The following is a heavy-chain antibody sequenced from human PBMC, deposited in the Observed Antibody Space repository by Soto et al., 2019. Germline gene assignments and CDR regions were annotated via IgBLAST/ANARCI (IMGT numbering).Heavy chain of an antibody. CDR1: GGSISSGGYY. CDR2: VYYSGST. V-gene: IGHV4-31*03. Sequence: PSETLSLTCTVSGGSISSGGYYWSWIRQHPGKGPEWSGYVYYSGSTYYNSSLKSRVTISVDTSKTQFSLKPSSVTAPDTAVYYCARGTYYDFWSGPAGYYYGMDVWGQGTPVTVS. D-gene: IGHD3-3*01. CDR3: ARGTYYDFWSGPAGYYYGMDV. J-gene: IGHJ6*02.